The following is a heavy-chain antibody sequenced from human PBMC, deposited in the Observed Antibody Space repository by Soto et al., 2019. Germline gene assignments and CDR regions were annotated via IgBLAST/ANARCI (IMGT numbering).Heavy chain of an antibody. CDR1: GFTFSSYA. CDR2: ISGSGGST. Sequence: GGSLSLSCAASGFTFSSYAMSWVRQAPGKGLEWVSAISGSGGSTYYADSVKGRFTISRDNSKNTLYLQMNSLRAEDTAVYYCAKDRLVRIVVVPAAMGAYFDYWGQGTLVTVSS. D-gene: IGHD2-2*01. CDR3: AKDRLVRIVVVPAAMGAYFDY. V-gene: IGHV3-23*01. J-gene: IGHJ4*02.